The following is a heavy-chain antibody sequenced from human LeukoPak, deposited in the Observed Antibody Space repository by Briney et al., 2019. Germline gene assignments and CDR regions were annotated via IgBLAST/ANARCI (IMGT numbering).Heavy chain of an antibody. CDR2: IRYDGFNK. CDR1: GFTFSNYG. J-gene: IGHJ4*02. Sequence: GGPLRLSCAASGFTFSNYGMHWVRQAPGKGLEWVASIRYDGFNKYYADSVKGRFTISRDNAKNSLYLQMNSLRAEDTALYYCAREGEWLVPYDYWGQGTLVTVSS. D-gene: IGHD6-19*01. V-gene: IGHV3-30*02. CDR3: AREGEWLVPYDY.